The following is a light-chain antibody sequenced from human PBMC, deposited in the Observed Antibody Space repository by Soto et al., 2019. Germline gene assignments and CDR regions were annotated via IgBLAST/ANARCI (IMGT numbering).Light chain of an antibody. CDR1: QDIFTY. Sequence: RLTQSPSSLSASVGDRVTITCRASQDIFTYLAWYQQKPGKAPKLLIFDASSLPVGVPPRFTGSGSGSQFTLTINNLQPDDFATYYCQHYTLYSAPFGQGT. CDR2: DAS. V-gene: IGKV1-5*01. J-gene: IGKJ1*01. CDR3: QHYTLYSAP.